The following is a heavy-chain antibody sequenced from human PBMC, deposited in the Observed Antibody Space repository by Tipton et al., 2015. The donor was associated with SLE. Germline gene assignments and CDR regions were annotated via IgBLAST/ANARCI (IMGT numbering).Heavy chain of an antibody. Sequence: SLRLSCAASGFTFSSYSMNWVRQAPGKGLEWVSSISSSSSYIYYADSVKGRFTISRDNAKNSLYLQMNSLRAEDTAVYYCARAKLLWFREPRAFDIWGQGTMVTVSS. V-gene: IGHV3-21*01. CDR1: GFTFSSYS. CDR2: ISSSSSYI. D-gene: IGHD3-10*01. CDR3: ARAKLLWFREPRAFDI. J-gene: IGHJ3*02.